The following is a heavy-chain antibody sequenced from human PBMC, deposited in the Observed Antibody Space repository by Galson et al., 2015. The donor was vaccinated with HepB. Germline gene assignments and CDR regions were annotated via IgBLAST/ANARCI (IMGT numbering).Heavy chain of an antibody. Sequence: SLRLSCAASGFTFSDHYMSWIRQGPGKGLEWVASISGRGNIRYYGDSVQGRFTIFRDNGKNSLSLQMNSLRAEDTAVFYCARDLLLAAKTNWFASWGQGTLVTVSS. V-gene: IGHV3-11*01. CDR3: ARDLLLAAKTNWFAS. CDR2: ISGRGNIR. J-gene: IGHJ5*01. CDR1: GFTFSDHY. D-gene: IGHD6-25*01.